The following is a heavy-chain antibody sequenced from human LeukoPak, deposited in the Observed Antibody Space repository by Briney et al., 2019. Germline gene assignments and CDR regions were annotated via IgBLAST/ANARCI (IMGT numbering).Heavy chain of an antibody. D-gene: IGHD2/OR15-2a*01. CDR2: IYPGESDT. CDR1: GFYFPSYW. CDR3: ARLVKTPRPFYFGRAAFDY. V-gene: IGHV5-51*01. J-gene: IGHJ4*02. Sequence: GESLKISCKGSGFYFPSYWIGWVRQMPGRGLEWMGIIYPGESDTRYRPSFQGQVTISPHQSINTPYLQSTSLQASDTAMYYCARLVKTPRPFYFGRAAFDYWGQGTLVTVSS.